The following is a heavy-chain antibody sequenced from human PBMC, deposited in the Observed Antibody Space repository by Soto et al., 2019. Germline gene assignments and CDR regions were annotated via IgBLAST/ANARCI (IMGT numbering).Heavy chain of an antibody. J-gene: IGHJ6*04. CDR2: IIPILGIA. D-gene: IGHD3-10*01. Sequence: VNGSRKAFGDTFSSDTISWVLHTHGQGLEWMGRIIPILGIANYAQKFQGRVTITADKSTSTAYMELSSLRSEDTVVYFCARQLEDDRAESYTTMAIWGNGTTVTVSP. CDR1: GDTFSSDT. CDR3: ARQLEDDRAESYTTMAI. V-gene: IGHV1-69*02.